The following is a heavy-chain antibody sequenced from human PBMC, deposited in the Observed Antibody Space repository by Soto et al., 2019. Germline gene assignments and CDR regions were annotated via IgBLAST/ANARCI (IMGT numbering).Heavy chain of an antibody. CDR1: GFTFSNAW. J-gene: IGHJ3*02. V-gene: IGHV3-15*01. CDR3: TTDSSLYYYGSSGDAFDI. Sequence: GGSLRLSCAASGFTFSNAWMSWVRQAPGKGLEWVGRIKSKTDGGKTDYAAPVKGRFTSSRDDSKNTLYLQMNSLKTEETAVYYCTTDSSLYYYGSSGDAFDIWGQGTMVTVSS. D-gene: IGHD3-22*01. CDR2: IKSKTDGGKT.